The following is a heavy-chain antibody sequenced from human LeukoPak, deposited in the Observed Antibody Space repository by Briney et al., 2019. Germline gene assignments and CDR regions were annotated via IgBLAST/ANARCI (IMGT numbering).Heavy chain of an antibody. CDR2: VSGGGGST. Sequence: KIGGSLRLSCAASGFTFNNYGMSWVRQAPGKGLEWVSSVSGGGGSTFYADSVKGRFTISKDKSKSTLFLQMNSLRAADTAVYYCARGGVGDAFDIWGQGTMVTVSS. CDR3: ARGGVGDAFDI. J-gene: IGHJ3*02. CDR1: GFTFNNYG. V-gene: IGHV3-23*01. D-gene: IGHD3-3*01.